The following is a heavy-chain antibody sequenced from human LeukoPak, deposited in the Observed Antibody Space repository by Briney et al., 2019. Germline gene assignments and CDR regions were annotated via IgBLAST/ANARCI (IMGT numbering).Heavy chain of an antibody. J-gene: IGHJ4*02. Sequence: SQTLSLTCAISGDSVSSKSVAWNWIRQSPWRGLEWLGRTYLRCKWYNEYAVSVKGRATINPDTSKNQFSLQLNSVTPEDTAVYYCARSGGPLDNWGQGTLVTVSS. CDR2: TYLRCKWYN. D-gene: IGHD1-26*01. CDR1: GDSVSSKSVA. CDR3: ARSGGPLDN. V-gene: IGHV6-1*01.